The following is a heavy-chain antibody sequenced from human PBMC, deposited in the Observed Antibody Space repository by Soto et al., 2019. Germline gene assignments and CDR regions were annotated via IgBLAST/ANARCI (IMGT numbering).Heavy chain of an antibody. CDR3: ARGQFESSVGFLEWLVSDYYYYYMDV. CDR1: GFTFSSYG. J-gene: IGHJ6*03. D-gene: IGHD3-3*01. CDR2: ISYNGCNK. V-gene: IGHV3-30*03. Sequence: GGSLRLSCAASGFTFSSYGMHWVRQAPGKGLEWVAVISYNGCNKYYAHYLQGRVTMSRDNSKNTVYMQMSSLRSEDTAVYYCARGQFESSVGFLEWLVSDYYYYYMDVWGKGTTVTVSS.